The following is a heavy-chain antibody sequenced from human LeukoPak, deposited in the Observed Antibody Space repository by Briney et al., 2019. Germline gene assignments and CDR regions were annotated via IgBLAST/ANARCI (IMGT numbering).Heavy chain of an antibody. V-gene: IGHV3-7*01. CDR3: AREDYDFWSGNPLYYYYYYMDV. J-gene: IGHJ6*03. D-gene: IGHD3-3*01. CDR2: IKQDGSEK. CDR1: GFTFSSDW. Sequence: GGSLRLSCAASGFTFSSDWMSWVREAPGKGLEWVANIKQDGSEKYYVDSVKGRFTISRDNAKNSLYLQMNSLRAEDTAVYYCAREDYDFWSGNPLYYYYYYMDVWGKGTTVTVSS.